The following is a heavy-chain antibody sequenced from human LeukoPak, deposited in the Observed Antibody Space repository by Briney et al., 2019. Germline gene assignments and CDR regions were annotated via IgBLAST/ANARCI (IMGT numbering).Heavy chain of an antibody. D-gene: IGHD1-26*01. CDR3: ARDNVPVGATTRPDY. CDR2: LYSDRNER. J-gene: IGHJ4*02. Sequence: GGSLRLSCAASGFTSSHYHMHWVRQAPGKGLEWVAHLYSDRNERFYADSVKGRFTISGDISKNTLYLQMNSLRAEDTALYYCARDNVPVGATTRPDYWGQRTLVTVSS. CDR1: GFTSSHYH. V-gene: IGHV3-30*19.